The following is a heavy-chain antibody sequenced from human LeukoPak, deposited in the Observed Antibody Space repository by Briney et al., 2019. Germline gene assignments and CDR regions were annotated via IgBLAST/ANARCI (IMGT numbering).Heavy chain of an antibody. CDR2: IKQDGSDK. V-gene: IGHV3-7*01. CDR1: DFIFSDYW. J-gene: IGHJ4*02. CDR3: ARGGWYYFDY. Sequence: GGSLRLSCAASDFIFSDYWMSWVRPAPGKGLEWVANIKQDGSDKYSVDSVKGRFTISRDNAKNSLYLQMNSLRPEDTAVYYCARGGWYYFDYWGQGALVTVSS.